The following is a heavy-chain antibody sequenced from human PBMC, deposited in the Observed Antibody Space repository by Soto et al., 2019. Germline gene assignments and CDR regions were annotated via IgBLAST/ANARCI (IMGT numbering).Heavy chain of an antibody. CDR2: INHSGST. D-gene: IGHD5-12*01. Sequence: QVQLQQWGAGLLKPSETLSLTCAVYGGSFSGYYWSWIRQPPGKGLEWIGEINHSGSTNYNPSLNSRVTIQVDTSKNQYSLKLSAVTAAYTTVYYCARGKWLRSSFDYWGQGTLVTVSS. CDR1: GGSFSGYY. J-gene: IGHJ4*02. V-gene: IGHV4-34*01. CDR3: ARGKWLRSSFDY.